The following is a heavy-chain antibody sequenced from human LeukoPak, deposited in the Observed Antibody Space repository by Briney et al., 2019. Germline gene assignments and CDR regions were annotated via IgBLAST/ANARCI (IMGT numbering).Heavy chain of an antibody. Sequence: GGSLRLSCAVSGFTFSSYAMSWVRQAPGKGLEWVSAISGSGGSTYYADSVKGRFTISRDNSKNTLYLQMNSLRAEDTAVYYCAKRLSIAVAGTWDTYYYYYGMDVWGQGTTVTVSS. V-gene: IGHV3-23*01. D-gene: IGHD6-19*01. J-gene: IGHJ6*02. CDR2: ISGSGGST. CDR1: GFTFSSYA. CDR3: AKRLSIAVAGTWDTYYYYYGMDV.